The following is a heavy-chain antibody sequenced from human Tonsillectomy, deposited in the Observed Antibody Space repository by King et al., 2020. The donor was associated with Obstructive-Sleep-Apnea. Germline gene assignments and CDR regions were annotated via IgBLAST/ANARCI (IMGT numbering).Heavy chain of an antibody. CDR3: ARAGTTMVRGVLWFDY. CDR1: GGSISSGDYY. CDR2: IYYSGST. V-gene: IGHV4-30-4*01. J-gene: IGHJ4*02. Sequence: VQLQESGPGLVKPSQTLSLTCTVSGGSISSGDYYWSWIRQPPGKGLEWIGYIYYSGSTYYNPSLKSRVTISVDTSKNQFSLKLSSVTAADTAVYYCARAGTTMVRGVLWFDYWGQGTLVTVSS. D-gene: IGHD3-10*01.